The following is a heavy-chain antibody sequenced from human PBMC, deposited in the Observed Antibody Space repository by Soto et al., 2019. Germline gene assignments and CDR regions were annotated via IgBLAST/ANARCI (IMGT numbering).Heavy chain of an antibody. CDR2: INSNGCGT. V-gene: IGHV3-64*01. D-gene: IGHD2-8*02. CDR3: ARSTGGY. Sequence: EVQLVESGGGLVQPGGSLRLSFAASGLTFSDYAMHWVRQAPGKGLEYVAAINSNGCGTYYATSVKGRFIISRDNSKNTLYTQVGSLRAEDMAVYYCARSTGGYWGQGTLVTVSS. J-gene: IGHJ4*02. CDR1: GLTFSDYA.